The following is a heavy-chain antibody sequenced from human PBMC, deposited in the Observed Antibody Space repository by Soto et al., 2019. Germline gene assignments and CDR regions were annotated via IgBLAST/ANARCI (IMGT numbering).Heavy chain of an antibody. CDR3: AKAPTYYYDSSGYYYFDY. CDR2: ISGSGGST. Sequence: GGSLRLSCAASGFTFSSYAMSWVRQAPGKGLEWVSAISGSGGSTYYADSVKGRFTISRDNSKNTLYLQMNSLRAEDTAVYYCAKAPTYYYDSSGYYYFDYWGQGTLVTVSS. V-gene: IGHV3-23*01. J-gene: IGHJ4*02. D-gene: IGHD3-22*01. CDR1: GFTFSSYA.